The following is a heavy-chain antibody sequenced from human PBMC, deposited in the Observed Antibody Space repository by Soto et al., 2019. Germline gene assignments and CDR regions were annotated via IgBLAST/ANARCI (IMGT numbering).Heavy chain of an antibody. CDR2: IWYDGSNK. Sequence: VQLVESGGGVVQPGRSLRLSCAASGFTFSSYGMHWVRQAPGKGLEWVAVIWYDGSNKYYADSVKGRFTISRDNSKNTLYLQMNSLRAEDTAVYYCARTGGDFQYFDYWGQGTLVTVSS. D-gene: IGHD2-21*01. CDR3: ARTGGDFQYFDY. J-gene: IGHJ4*02. V-gene: IGHV3-33*01. CDR1: GFTFSSYG.